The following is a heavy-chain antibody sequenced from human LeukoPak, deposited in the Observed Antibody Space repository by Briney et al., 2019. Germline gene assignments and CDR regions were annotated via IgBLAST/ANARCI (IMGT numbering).Heavy chain of an antibody. V-gene: IGHV1-18*01. J-gene: IGHJ4*02. CDR1: GYTFTSYG. D-gene: IGHD5-18*01. CDR3: AREVDTAMACYFDY. Sequence: GASVKVPCKASGYTFTSYGISWVRQAPGQGLEWMGWISAYNGNTNNAQKLQGRVTMTTDTSTSTAYMELRSLRSDDTAVYYCAREVDTAMACYFDYWGQGTLVTVFS. CDR2: ISAYNGNT.